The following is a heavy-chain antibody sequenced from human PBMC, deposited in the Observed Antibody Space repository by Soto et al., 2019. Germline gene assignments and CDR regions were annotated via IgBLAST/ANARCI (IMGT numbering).Heavy chain of an antibody. CDR1: GGTFSSYA. Sequence: SVKVSCKASGGTFSSYAISWVRQAPGQGLEWMGGIIPIFGTANYAQKFQGRVTITADKSTSTAYMELSSLRSEDTAVYYCARDLTNYYDSSGYYALDYWGQGTRVTVSS. V-gene: IGHV1-69*06. D-gene: IGHD3-22*01. J-gene: IGHJ4*02. CDR3: ARDLTNYYDSSGYYALDY. CDR2: IIPIFGTA.